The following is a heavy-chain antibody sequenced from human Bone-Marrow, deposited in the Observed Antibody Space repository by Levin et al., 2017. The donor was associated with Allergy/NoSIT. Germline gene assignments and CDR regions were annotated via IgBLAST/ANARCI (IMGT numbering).Heavy chain of an antibody. J-gene: IGHJ3*01. D-gene: IGHD3-16*01. CDR3: TTTLTSYRRGV. V-gene: IGHV3-15*01. CDR1: GFIFSSAL. Sequence: GGSLRLSCVASGFIFSSALMTWVRQAPGKGLEWVGRIKKMTDGGATDYAAAVNGRFTISRDDSENMLYLQMYSLQIEDTAMYYCTTTLTSYRRGVWGPGTMVTVSS. CDR2: IKKMTDGGAT.